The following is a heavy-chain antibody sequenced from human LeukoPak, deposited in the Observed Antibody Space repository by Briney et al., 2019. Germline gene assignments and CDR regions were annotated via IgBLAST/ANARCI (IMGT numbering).Heavy chain of an antibody. J-gene: IGHJ4*02. Sequence: ASVKVSCKASGYTFTSYGISWVRQAPGQGLEWMGGIIPIFGTANYAQKFQGRVTMTEDTSTDTAYMELSSLRSEDTAVYYCATGHSGSFDWGQGTLVTVSS. CDR1: GYTFTSYG. CDR2: IIPIFGTA. CDR3: ATGHSGSFD. D-gene: IGHD1-26*01. V-gene: IGHV1-69*06.